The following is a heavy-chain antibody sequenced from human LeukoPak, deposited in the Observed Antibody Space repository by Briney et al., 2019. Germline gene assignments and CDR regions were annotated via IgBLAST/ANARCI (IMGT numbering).Heavy chain of an antibody. CDR1: GFTFRSYS. Sequence: GGSLRLSCAASGFTFRSYSMNWVRQAPGKGLEWVSAIDPSSTYIYYADSVKGRFTISRDNAENSLYLQMNSLRAEDTAVYYCAREDRIAAGGGPFDYWGQGTLVTVSS. V-gene: IGHV3-21*01. J-gene: IGHJ4*02. D-gene: IGHD6-13*01. CDR2: IDPSSTYI. CDR3: AREDRIAAGGGPFDY.